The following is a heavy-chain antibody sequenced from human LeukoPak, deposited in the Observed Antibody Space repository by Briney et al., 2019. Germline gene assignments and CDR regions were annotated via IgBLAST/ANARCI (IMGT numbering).Heavy chain of an antibody. J-gene: IGHJ4*02. CDR2: ISGSSGGT. Sequence: PGGSLRLSCVASGFTFSSSAMSWVRQAPGKGLEWVSAISGSSGGTYYADSVKGRFTISRDNSKNTLYLQMNSLRAEDTAVYYCAKEGMTVDTTMVTFDYWGQGTLVTVSS. D-gene: IGHD5-18*01. CDR1: GFTFSSSA. V-gene: IGHV3-23*01. CDR3: AKEGMTVDTTMVTFDY.